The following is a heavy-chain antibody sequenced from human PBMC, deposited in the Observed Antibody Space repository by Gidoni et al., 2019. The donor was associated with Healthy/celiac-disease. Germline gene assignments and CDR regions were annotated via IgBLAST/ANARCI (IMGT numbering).Heavy chain of an antibody. V-gene: IGHV3-15*01. Sequence: GSLRLSCAASGFTFSNAWMSWVRQAPGKGLEWVGRIKSKTDGGTTDYAAPVKGRFTISRDDSKNTLYLQMNSLKTEDTAVYYCTTGRMITFGGDQIDYWGQGTLVTVSS. CDR3: TTGRMITFGGDQIDY. J-gene: IGHJ4*02. D-gene: IGHD3-16*01. CDR1: GFTFSNAW. CDR2: IKSKTDGGTT.